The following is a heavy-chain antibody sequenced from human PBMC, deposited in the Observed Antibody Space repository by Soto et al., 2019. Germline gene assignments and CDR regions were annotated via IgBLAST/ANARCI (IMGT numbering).Heavy chain of an antibody. CDR3: ARHLVGSTRGNFDY. V-gene: IGHV5-51*01. CDR1: GYSFTSYW. D-gene: IGHD2-2*01. CDR2: IYPYDSDM. J-gene: IGHJ4*01. Sequence: GESLKISCKGSGYSFTSYWIGWVRQMPGKGMEWMGNIYPYDSDMRYSPSFQGQVTISADTSITTAYLQWSGLRASDTAMYFCARHLVGSTRGNFDYWGQGTLVTVSS.